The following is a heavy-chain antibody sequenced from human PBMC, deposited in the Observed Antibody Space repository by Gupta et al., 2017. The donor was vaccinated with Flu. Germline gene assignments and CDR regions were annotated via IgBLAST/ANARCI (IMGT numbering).Heavy chain of an antibody. J-gene: IGHJ4*01. D-gene: IGHD6-19*01. CDR2: IYHSGST. CDR1: GASISDKY. V-gene: IGHV4-59*01. Sequence: QVHLQESGPGLVKPSETLSLTCSVSGASISDKYWTWIRQPPGKGLEWIGHIYHSGSTSYNPSLRSRVTISEDTSKNQFSLKMSSVTAADXAXYFCARXGSQWLVPNYIDYWGQGTLVTVSS. CDR3: ARXGSQWLVPNYIDY.